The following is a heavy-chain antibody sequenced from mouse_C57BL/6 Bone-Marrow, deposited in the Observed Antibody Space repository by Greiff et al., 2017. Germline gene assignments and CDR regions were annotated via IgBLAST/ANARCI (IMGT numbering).Heavy chain of an antibody. Sequence: VQLQQSGAELARPGASVKLSCKASGYTFTSYGISWVKQRTGQGLEWIGEIYPRSGNTYYNEKLKGKATLTADKSSSTAYMELRSLTSEDFAVYFGASPQYYGSRFDYWGQGTTLTVSS. D-gene: IGHD1-1*01. CDR3: ASPQYYGSRFDY. V-gene: IGHV1-81*01. J-gene: IGHJ2*01. CDR1: GYTFTSYG. CDR2: IYPRSGNT.